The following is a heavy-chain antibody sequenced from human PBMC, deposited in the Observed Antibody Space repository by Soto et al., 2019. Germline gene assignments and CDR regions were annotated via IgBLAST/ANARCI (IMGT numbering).Heavy chain of an antibody. V-gene: IGHV2-5*01. J-gene: IGHJ4*02. CDR1: GFSLATHGVG. D-gene: IGHD3-10*01. CDR3: AHASLLWVGGNFDY. Sequence: QVTLKESGPTLVKPTESLTLTCTFSGFSLATHGVGVGWIRQPPGEALEWLAVISWNDDNRYSPSLKSRITTAKKPSKNQVVLTMANMDPVETATYYWAHASLLWVGGNFDYGGKGILVTVS. CDR2: ISWNDDN.